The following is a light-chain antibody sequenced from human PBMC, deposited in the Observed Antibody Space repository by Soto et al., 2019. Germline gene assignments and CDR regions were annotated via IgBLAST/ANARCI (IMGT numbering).Light chain of an antibody. V-gene: IGLV2-14*03. J-gene: IGLJ3*02. CDR3: TSYTTSSPYLV. Sequence: QSALTQPASVSGSPGQSITISCTGTSSDVGGYNYVSWYQHHPGKAPKLMIYDVTNRPSGVSNRFSGPKSGNTASLTISGLQAKDEADYYCTSYTTSSPYLVFGGGTKLTVL. CDR1: SSDVGGYNY. CDR2: DVT.